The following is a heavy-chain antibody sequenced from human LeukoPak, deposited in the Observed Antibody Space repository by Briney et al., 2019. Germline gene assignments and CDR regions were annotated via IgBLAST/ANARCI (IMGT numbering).Heavy chain of an antibody. V-gene: IGHV3-11*04. CDR1: GLTFSDYY. CDR2: ISSSGSTI. CDR3: VVIHDYYYYMDV. D-gene: IGHD4-23*01. Sequence: PGGSLRLSCAASGLTFSDYYMSWIRQAPGKGLEWVSYISSSGSTIYYADSVKGRFTISRDNAKNSLYLQMNSLRAEDTAVYYCVVIHDYYYYMDVWGKGTTVTVSS. J-gene: IGHJ6*03.